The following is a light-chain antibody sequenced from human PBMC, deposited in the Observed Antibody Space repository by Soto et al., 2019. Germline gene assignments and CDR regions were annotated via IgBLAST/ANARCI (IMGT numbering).Light chain of an antibody. CDR2: AAS. CDR3: QQSYSNVMHT. Sequence: DIQMTQSPSSLSASVGDRVTITCRASQHISIYLNWYQQRPGTAPKLLIFAASSLQSGVPSRFSGSGSGTDFTLTISSLQPEDFATDYCQQSYSNVMHTFGQGTKLEI. J-gene: IGKJ2*01. CDR1: QHISIY. V-gene: IGKV1-39*01.